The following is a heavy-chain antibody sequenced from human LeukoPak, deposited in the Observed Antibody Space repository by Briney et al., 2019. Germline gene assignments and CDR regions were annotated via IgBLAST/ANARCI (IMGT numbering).Heavy chain of an antibody. CDR1: GYRFTSYW. CDR3: ARHGHPVLDAFDI. CDR2: IYPGDSDT. Sequence: GESLKISCKGSGYRFTSYWIGWVRQMPGKGLDWMGIIYPGDSDTRYSPSFQGQVTISADKSISTAYLQWSSLKASDTAMYYCARHGHPVLDAFDIWGQGTMVTVPS. V-gene: IGHV5-51*01. J-gene: IGHJ3*02.